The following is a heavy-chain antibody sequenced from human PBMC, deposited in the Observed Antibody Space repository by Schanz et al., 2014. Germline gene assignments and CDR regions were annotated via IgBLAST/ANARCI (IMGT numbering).Heavy chain of an antibody. Sequence: QVQLQQWGAGLLKPSETLSLSCAVYSGSFSGYYWSWIRQPPGKGLEWIGEINHSRSTNYNPSLKSRFPISVDTSKNQFSLKLSSVTAADTAVYYCARGPDSTSADVTRGRRRYYFDYWGQGTLVTVSS. V-gene: IGHV4-34*01. CDR3: ARGPDSTSADVTRGRRRYYFDY. J-gene: IGHJ4*02. CDR2: INHSRST. CDR1: SGSFSGYY. D-gene: IGHD6-13*01.